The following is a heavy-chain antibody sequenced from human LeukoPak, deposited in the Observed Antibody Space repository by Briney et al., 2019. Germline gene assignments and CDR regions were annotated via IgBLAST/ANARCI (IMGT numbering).Heavy chain of an antibody. V-gene: IGHV3-48*04. CDR1: GFTLSTYS. CDR2: ISNSSSTI. CDR3: ARRYGGSPYCYYDY. D-gene: IGHD2-2*01. J-gene: IGHJ4*02. Sequence: GGSLSLSCAVSGFTLSTYSMHCVRVAPGGGVGWGSYISNSSSTISYADSVKGRFTISRDNAKNSLYLQMSGLRVEGTAVYFCARRYGGSPYCYYDYWGQGTLVTVSS.